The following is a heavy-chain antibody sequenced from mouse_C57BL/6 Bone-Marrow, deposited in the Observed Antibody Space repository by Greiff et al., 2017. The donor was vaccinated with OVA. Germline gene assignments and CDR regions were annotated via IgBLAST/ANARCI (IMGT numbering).Heavy chain of an antibody. CDR3: TVRQLRGYYAMDY. CDR1: GFNIKDDY. J-gene: IGHJ4*01. Sequence: EVQLQQSGAELVRPGASVKLSCTASGFNIKDDYMHWVKQRPEQGLEWIGWIDPENGDTEYASKFQGKATITADTSSNTAYLQLSSLTSEDTAVYYCTVRQLRGYYAMDYWGQGTSVTVSS. CDR2: IDPENGDT. V-gene: IGHV14-4*01. D-gene: IGHD3-2*02.